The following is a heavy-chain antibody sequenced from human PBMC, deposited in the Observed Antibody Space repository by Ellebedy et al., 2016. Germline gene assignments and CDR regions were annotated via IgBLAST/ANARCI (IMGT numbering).Heavy chain of an antibody. CDR1: GYTFTSYD. Sequence: ASVKVSCKASGYTFTSYDINWVRQATGQGLEWMGWMNPNSGNTGYAQKFQGRVTMTRNTSISTAYMELSSLRSEDTAVYYCARGYCSSTSCYALYEGVVRLNQYNWFDPWGQGTLVTVSS. J-gene: IGHJ5*02. D-gene: IGHD2-2*01. CDR3: ARGYCSSTSCYALYEGVVRLNQYNWFDP. CDR2: MNPNSGNT. V-gene: IGHV1-8*01.